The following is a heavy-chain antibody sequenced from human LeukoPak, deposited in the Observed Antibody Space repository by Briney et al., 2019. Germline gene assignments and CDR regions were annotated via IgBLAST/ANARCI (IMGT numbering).Heavy chain of an antibody. D-gene: IGHD1-1*01. CDR2: INPDGSEK. Sequence: GGSLRLSCAVSGFTFSSDWMIWVRQAPGKGLEWVANINPDGSEKNYVDSVRGRFTISRDNAKNSLDLQMNSLRVEDTAVYYCVRDETLWTLDWWGQGTLVSVSS. CDR3: VRDETLWTLDW. V-gene: IGHV3-7*01. J-gene: IGHJ4*02. CDR1: GFTFSSDW.